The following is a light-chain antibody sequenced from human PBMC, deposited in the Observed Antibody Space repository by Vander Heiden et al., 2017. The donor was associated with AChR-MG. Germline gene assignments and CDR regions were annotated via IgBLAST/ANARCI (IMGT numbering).Light chain of an antibody. CDR3: QSYDSSGRV. CDR1: RSNIGARYD. Sequence: QSVLTQPPSVSGAPGQRVTISCTGSRSNIGARYDVHWYQQRPGTAPKLLIYGNSNRPSGVPDRFSGSKSGTSASLAITGLQAEDEADYYCQSYDSSGRVFGGGTKLTVL. J-gene: IGLJ3*02. V-gene: IGLV1-40*01. CDR2: GNS.